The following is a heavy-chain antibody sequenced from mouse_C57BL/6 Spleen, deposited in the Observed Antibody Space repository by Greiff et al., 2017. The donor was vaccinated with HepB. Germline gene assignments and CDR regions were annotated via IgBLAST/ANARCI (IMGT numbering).Heavy chain of an antibody. J-gene: IGHJ4*01. Sequence: EVKLVESGGGLVKPGGSLKLSCAASGFTFSSYAMSWVRQTPEKRLEWVATISDGGSYTYYPDNVKGRFTISRDNAKNNLYLHMSHLKSEDTAMYYCARDRAGTHYYAMDYWGQGTSVTVSS. CDR2: ISDGGSYT. CDR3: ARDRAGTHYYAMDY. CDR1: GFTFSSYA. V-gene: IGHV5-4*01. D-gene: IGHD4-1*01.